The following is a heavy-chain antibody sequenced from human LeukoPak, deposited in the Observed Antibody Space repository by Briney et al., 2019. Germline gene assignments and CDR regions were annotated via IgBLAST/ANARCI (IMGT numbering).Heavy chain of an antibody. Sequence: GGSLRLSCAASKFTFSDYYMSWIRQAPGKGLEWVSYISSSSSYTNYADSVKGRFTISRDNAKSSLYLQMNSLRAEDTAVYYCASGPRARYGSGSFDIWGQGTMVTVSS. D-gene: IGHD6-19*01. CDR2: ISSSSSYT. CDR1: KFTFSDYY. V-gene: IGHV3-11*06. J-gene: IGHJ3*02. CDR3: ASGPRARYGSGSFDI.